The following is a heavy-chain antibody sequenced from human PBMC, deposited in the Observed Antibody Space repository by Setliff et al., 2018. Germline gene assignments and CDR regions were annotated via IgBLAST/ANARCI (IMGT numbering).Heavy chain of an antibody. D-gene: IGHD2-21*01. CDR3: AKEYVVISFVRNSHQHYGMDV. Sequence: KPSETLSLTCTVSGASLSSGSYYWSWIRQSAGKGLEWIGHIYTNGATSYSPSLKSRVSISADTSKNVLSLRLTSVTAADTAVYYCAKEYVVISFVRNSHQHYGMDVWGPGTTVTVSS. J-gene: IGHJ6*02. CDR2: IYTNGAT. V-gene: IGHV4-61*09. CDR1: GASLSSGSYY.